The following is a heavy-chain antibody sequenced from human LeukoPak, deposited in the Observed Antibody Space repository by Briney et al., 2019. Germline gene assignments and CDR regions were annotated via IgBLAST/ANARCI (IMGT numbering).Heavy chain of an antibody. V-gene: IGHV3-33*08. D-gene: IGHD2-15*01. J-gene: IGHJ4*02. CDR2: IWYGGSNK. CDR1: GFTFSSYG. Sequence: GGSLRLSCAASGFTFSSYGMHWVRQAPGKGLEWVAVIWYGGSNKYYADSVKGRFTISRDNSKNTLYLQMNSLRVEDTAVYYCARDFIRCSGGSCRYYFDYWGQGTLVTVSS. CDR3: ARDFIRCSGGSCRYYFDY.